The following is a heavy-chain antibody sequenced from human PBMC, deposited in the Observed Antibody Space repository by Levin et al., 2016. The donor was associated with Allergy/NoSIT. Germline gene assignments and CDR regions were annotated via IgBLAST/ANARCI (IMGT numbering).Heavy chain of an antibody. Sequence: SVKVSCKASGGTFSSYALSWVRQAPGQGLEWMGGIIPILRIANYAQKFQGRVTITADESTSTAYMELSSLRSEDTAVYYCASGPPGGSSEDYFDYWGQGTLVTVSS. V-gene: IGHV1-69*10. CDR1: GGTFSSYA. D-gene: IGHD2-15*01. J-gene: IGHJ4*02. CDR2: IIPILRIA. CDR3: ASGPPGGSSEDYFDY.